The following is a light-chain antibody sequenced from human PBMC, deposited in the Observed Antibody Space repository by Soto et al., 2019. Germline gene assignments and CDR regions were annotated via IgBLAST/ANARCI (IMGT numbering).Light chain of an antibody. CDR3: LQSDTFPYT. CDR2: TAS. V-gene: IGKV1D-12*01. CDR1: QDIDRW. J-gene: IGKJ2*01. Sequence: DIQMTQPPSSVSASVGDRVIISCRASQDIDRWLAWFQHKPGKAPKLLISTASSLQSGVPSRFSGSGSGTDFPLTIASLQFEVFATYYCLQSDTFPYTFGRAAKLEIK.